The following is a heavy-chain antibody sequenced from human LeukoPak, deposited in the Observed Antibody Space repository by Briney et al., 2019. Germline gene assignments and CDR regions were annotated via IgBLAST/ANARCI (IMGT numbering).Heavy chain of an antibody. D-gene: IGHD3-22*01. CDR3: ASELYYYDSSGYPDAFDI. CDR1: GYSFTNYW. V-gene: IGHV5-51*01. Sequence: GESLKISCKGSGYSFTNYWIGWVRQMPGKGLEWMGIIYPADSDTRYSPSFQDQVTISADKSLSTAYLQWSSLKASDTAMYYCASELYYYDSSGYPDAFDIWGQGTMVTVSS. CDR2: IYPADSDT. J-gene: IGHJ3*02.